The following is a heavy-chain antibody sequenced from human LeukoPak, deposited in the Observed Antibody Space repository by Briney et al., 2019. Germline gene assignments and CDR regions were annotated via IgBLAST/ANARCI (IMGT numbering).Heavy chain of an antibody. D-gene: IGHD1-26*01. CDR1: GFTFSNYW. CDR3: TRVGEWELLQY. CDR2: IRSKAYGGTT. Sequence: GGSLRLSCVASGFTFSNYWMSWVRQAPGKGLEWVGFIRSKAYGGTTEYAASVKGRFTISRDDSKSIAYLQMNSLKTEDTAVYYCTRVGEWELLQYWGQGTLVTVSS. V-gene: IGHV3-49*04. J-gene: IGHJ4*02.